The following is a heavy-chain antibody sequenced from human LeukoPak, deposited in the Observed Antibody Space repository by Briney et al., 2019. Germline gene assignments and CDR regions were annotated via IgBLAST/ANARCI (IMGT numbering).Heavy chain of an antibody. CDR1: GFTFSDYY. Sequence: GGSLRLSSAASGFTFSDYYMSWIRQAPGKGLEWVSYISSSGSTIYYADSVKGRFTISRDNAKNSLYLQMNSLRAEDTAVYYCAREQDYGGNHDAFDIWGQGTMVTVSS. CDR3: AREQDYGGNHDAFDI. J-gene: IGHJ3*02. CDR2: ISSSGSTI. D-gene: IGHD4-23*01. V-gene: IGHV3-11*01.